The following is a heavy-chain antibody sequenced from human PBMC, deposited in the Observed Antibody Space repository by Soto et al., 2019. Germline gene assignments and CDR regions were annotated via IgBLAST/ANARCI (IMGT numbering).Heavy chain of an antibody. J-gene: IGHJ4*02. CDR2: IYYSGST. Sequence: QVQLQESGPGLVKPSQTLSLTCTVSGGSISSGGYYWSWIRQHPGKGLEWIGYIYYSGSTYYNPSRKCRVTISVSPSKNHFSLKLSSVTAADTAVYYCARVEAGTIAAAGMSVDYWGQGTLVTVSS. D-gene: IGHD6-13*01. CDR1: GGSISSGGYY. V-gene: IGHV4-31*03. CDR3: ARVEAGTIAAAGMSVDY.